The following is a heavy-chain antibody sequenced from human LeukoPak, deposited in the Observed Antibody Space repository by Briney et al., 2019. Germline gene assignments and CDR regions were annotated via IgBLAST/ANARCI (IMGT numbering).Heavy chain of an antibody. D-gene: IGHD6-13*01. V-gene: IGHV1-69*06. J-gene: IGHJ4*02. CDR3: ARDRLGYSSSWNYFDY. Sequence: SVKVSCKASGYTFTSYGISWVRQAPGQGLEWMGGIIPIFGTANYAQKFQGRVTITADKSTSTAYMELRSLRSDDTAAYYCARDRLGYSSSWNYFDYWGQGTLVTVSS. CDR2: IIPIFGTA. CDR1: GYTFTSYG.